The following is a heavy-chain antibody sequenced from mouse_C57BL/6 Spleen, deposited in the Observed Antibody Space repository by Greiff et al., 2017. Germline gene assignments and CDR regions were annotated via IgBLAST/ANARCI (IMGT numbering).Heavy chain of an antibody. V-gene: IGHV1-53*01. CDR1: GYTFTSYW. Sequence: VQLQQPGTELVKPGASVKLSCKASGYTFTSYWLHWVKQRPGQGLEWIGNINPSNGGTNYNEKLKRKATLTLDTSSSTAYMQLSSLTSEDSAVYYCARAGNFYAMDYWGQGTSVTVSS. D-gene: IGHD2-1*01. J-gene: IGHJ4*01. CDR2: INPSNGGT. CDR3: ARAGNFYAMDY.